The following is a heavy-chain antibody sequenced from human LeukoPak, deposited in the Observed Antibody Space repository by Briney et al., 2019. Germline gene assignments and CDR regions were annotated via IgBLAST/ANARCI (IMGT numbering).Heavy chain of an antibody. J-gene: IGHJ5*02. CDR1: GGSFSGYY. V-gene: IGHV4-34*01. CDR2: INHSGST. D-gene: IGHD6-13*01. CDR3: ARWRAAGTHWFDP. Sequence: SETLSLTCAVYGGSFSGYYWSWIRQPPGKGLEWVGEINHSGSTNYNSSLKSRVTISVDTSKNQFSLKLSSVTAADTAVYYCARWRAAGTHWFDPWGQGTLVTVSS.